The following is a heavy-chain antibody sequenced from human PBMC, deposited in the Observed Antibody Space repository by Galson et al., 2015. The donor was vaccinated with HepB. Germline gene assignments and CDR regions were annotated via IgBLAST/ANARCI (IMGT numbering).Heavy chain of an antibody. CDR3: TIRPQGSSWYRYYYYYYMDV. V-gene: IGHV3-15*01. Sequence: SLRLSCAASGLTFTNAWMSWVRQAPGKGLEWVGRIKSKTDGGTTDYAAPVKGRFTISRDDSNNKLYLQMNSLKTEDTAVYYCTIRPQGSSWYRYYYYYYMDVWGKGTTVTVAS. J-gene: IGHJ6*03. CDR1: GLTFTNAW. D-gene: IGHD6-13*01. CDR2: IKSKTDGGTT.